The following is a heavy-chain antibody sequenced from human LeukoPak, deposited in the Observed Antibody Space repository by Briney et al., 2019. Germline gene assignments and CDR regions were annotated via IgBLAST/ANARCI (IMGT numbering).Heavy chain of an antibody. CDR2: FDPEDGET. J-gene: IGHJ4*02. Sequence: ASVKVSCKVSGYTLTELSMHWVRQAPGKGLEWMGGFDPEDGETIYAQTFQGRVTMTEDTSTDTAYMELNMLRSEGTAVYYSATKALADFWSGYSLGYWGQGTLVTVSS. CDR3: ATKALADFWSGYSLGY. D-gene: IGHD3-3*01. V-gene: IGHV1-24*01. CDR1: GYTLTELS.